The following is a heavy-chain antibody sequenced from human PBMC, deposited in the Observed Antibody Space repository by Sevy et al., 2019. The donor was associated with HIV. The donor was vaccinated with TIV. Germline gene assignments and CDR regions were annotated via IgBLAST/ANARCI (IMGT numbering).Heavy chain of an antibody. CDR3: TRDRDIVVVPAAMTGYFDY. Sequence: GGSLRLSCTASGFTFGDYAMSWFRQAPGKGLEGVGFIRSKAYGGTTEYAASVKGRFTISRDDSKSIAYLQMNSLKTEDTAVYYCTRDRDIVVVPAAMTGYFDYWGQGTLVTVSS. D-gene: IGHD2-2*01. CDR1: GFTFGDYA. CDR2: IRSKAYGGTT. V-gene: IGHV3-49*03. J-gene: IGHJ4*02.